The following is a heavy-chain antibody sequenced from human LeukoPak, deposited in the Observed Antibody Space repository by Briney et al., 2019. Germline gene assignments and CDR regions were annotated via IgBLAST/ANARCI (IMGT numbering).Heavy chain of an antibody. Sequence: GGSLRLSCAASGFTFDDYGMRWVRQAPGKGLEWVSGINWNGGSTGYADSVKGRFTISRDNAKNSLYLQMNSLRAKDTALYYCAKDSSTVTTLAFDIWGQGTMVTVSS. D-gene: IGHD4-17*01. CDR1: GFTFDDYG. CDR3: AKDSSTVTTLAFDI. CDR2: INWNGGST. V-gene: IGHV3-20*04. J-gene: IGHJ3*02.